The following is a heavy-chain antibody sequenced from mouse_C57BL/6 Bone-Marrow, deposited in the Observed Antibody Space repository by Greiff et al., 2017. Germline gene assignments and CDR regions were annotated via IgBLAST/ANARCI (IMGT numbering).Heavy chain of an antibody. CDR1: GYAFSSSW. J-gene: IGHJ3*01. V-gene: IGHV1-82*01. D-gene: IGHD1-1*01. CDR3: ARRDYYGSSHEGFAY. Sequence: QVQLKESGPELVKPGASVKISCKASGYAFSSSWMNWVKQRPGKGLEWIGRIYPGDGDTNYNGKFKGKATLTADKSSSTAYMQLSSLTSEDSAVYFCARRDYYGSSHEGFAYWGQGTLVTVSA. CDR2: IYPGDGDT.